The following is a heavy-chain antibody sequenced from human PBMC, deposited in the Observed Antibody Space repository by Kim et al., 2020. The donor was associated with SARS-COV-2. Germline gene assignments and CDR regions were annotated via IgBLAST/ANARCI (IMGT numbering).Heavy chain of an antibody. CDR3: VKDWENAFDG. CDR2: ISGAGSYA. V-gene: IGHV3-74*01. Sequence: GGSLRLSCAASGFSLRTNWMYWVRQVPGKGLEWVSDISGAGSYARYADSVRGRFTISRDNAKNTLYLQMNSLRVEDTALYYCVKDWENAFDGWGQGTMVTVS. CDR1: GFSLRTNW. J-gene: IGHJ3*01. D-gene: IGHD3-9*01.